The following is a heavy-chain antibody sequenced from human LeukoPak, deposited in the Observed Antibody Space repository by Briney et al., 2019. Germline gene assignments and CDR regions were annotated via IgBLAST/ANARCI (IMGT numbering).Heavy chain of an antibody. CDR1: GDSVSGNSAA. Sequence: SQTLSLTCAISGDSVSGNSAAWSWIRQSPSRGLEWLGRTYYRSKWYNDYAVFVKSRITINPDTSKNQFSLQLNSVTPEDTAVYYCARVAVSGTDWFDPWGQGTLVTVSS. CDR2: TYYRSKWYN. V-gene: IGHV6-1*01. D-gene: IGHD6-19*01. CDR3: ARVAVSGTDWFDP. J-gene: IGHJ5*02.